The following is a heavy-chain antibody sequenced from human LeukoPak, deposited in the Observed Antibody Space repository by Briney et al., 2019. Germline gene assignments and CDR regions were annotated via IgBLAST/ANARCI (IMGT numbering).Heavy chain of an antibody. CDR3: ARDRAANQDWVEFDP. Sequence: PGGSLRLSCAVSGFRVSDYHMSWVRQAPGKGLEWAGLIRDSGEAFYADFARGRFAISRDESENTLYLQMNSLRVEDTAVYFCARDRAANQDWVEFDPWGQGTPVIVSS. D-gene: IGHD3/OR15-3a*01. CDR1: GFRVSDYH. J-gene: IGHJ5*02. CDR2: IRDSGEA. V-gene: IGHV3-66*03.